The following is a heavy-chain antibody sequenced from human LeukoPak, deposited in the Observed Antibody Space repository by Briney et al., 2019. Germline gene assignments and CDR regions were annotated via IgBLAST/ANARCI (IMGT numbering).Heavy chain of an antibody. J-gene: IGHJ4*02. V-gene: IGHV4-39*07. CDR2: IYYSGST. CDR3: ARGDYYDSSGYYPFDY. Sequence: PSETLSLTCTVSGGSLSSSSYYWGWIRQPPGKGLEWIGSIYYSGSTYYNPSLKSRVTISVDTSKNQFSLKLSSVTAADTAVYYCARGDYYDSSGYYPFDYWGQGTLVTVSS. CDR1: GGSLSSSSYY. D-gene: IGHD3-22*01.